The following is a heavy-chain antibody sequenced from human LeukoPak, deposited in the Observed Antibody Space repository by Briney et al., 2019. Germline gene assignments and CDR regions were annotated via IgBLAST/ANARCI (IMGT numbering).Heavy chain of an antibody. CDR1: GFTFSNAW. J-gene: IGHJ4*02. V-gene: IGHV3-15*01. Sequence: GGSLRLSCAASGFTFSNAWMSWVRQAPGKGLEWVGRIKSKTDGWTTDYAAPVKGRFTISRDDSKNTLYLQMNSLKTEDTAVYYCTTFDYGDLNFDYWGQGTLVTVSS. D-gene: IGHD4-17*01. CDR3: TTFDYGDLNFDY. CDR2: IKSKTDGWTT.